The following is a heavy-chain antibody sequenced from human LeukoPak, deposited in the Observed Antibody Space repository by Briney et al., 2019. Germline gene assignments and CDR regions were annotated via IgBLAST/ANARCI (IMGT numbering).Heavy chain of an antibody. D-gene: IGHD5-24*01. CDR2: IKQDGSEK. CDR1: GFTFSSYV. V-gene: IGHV3-7*01. Sequence: PGGSLRLSCAASGFTFSSYVMHWVRQAPGKGLEWVANIKQDGSEKYYVDSVKGRFTISRDNAKNSLYLQMNSLRAEDTAVYYCARDRHGAFRYYYYYMDVWGKGTTVTISS. CDR3: ARDRHGAFRYYYYYMDV. J-gene: IGHJ6*03.